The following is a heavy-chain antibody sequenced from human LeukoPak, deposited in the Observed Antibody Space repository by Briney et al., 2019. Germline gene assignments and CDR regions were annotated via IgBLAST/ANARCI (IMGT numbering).Heavy chain of an antibody. V-gene: IGHV3-33*01. Sequence: GGSLRLSCAASGFTFSSYGMHWVRQAPGKGLEWVAVIWYDGSNKYYADSVKGRFTISRDNSKNTLYLQMNSLRAEDTAVYYCARAIKKDIVLMVYAYYFDYWGQGTLVTVSS. CDR2: IWYDGSNK. D-gene: IGHD2-8*01. J-gene: IGHJ4*02. CDR3: ARAIKKDIVLMVYAYYFDY. CDR1: GFTFSSYG.